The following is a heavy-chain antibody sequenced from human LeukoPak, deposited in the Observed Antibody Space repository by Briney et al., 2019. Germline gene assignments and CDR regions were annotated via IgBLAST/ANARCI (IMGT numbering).Heavy chain of an antibody. CDR3: AQGRYVMATIGH. V-gene: IGHV3-30*03. CDR1: GFTFSSYG. J-gene: IGHJ4*02. Sequence: GGSLRLSCAASGFTFSSYGMHWVRQAPGKGLEWVAVISYDGSNKYYADSVKGRFTISRDNSKNTLYLQMNSLRAEDTAVYYCAQGRYVMATIGHWGQGTLVTVSS. CDR2: ISYDGSNK. D-gene: IGHD5-24*01.